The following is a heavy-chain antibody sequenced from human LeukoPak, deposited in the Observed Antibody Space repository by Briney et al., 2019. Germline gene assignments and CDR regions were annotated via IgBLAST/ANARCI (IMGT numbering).Heavy chain of an antibody. CDR1: GGSISSSY. J-gene: IGHJ4*02. V-gene: IGHV4-59*01. Sequence: SETLSLTCTVSGGSISSSYWSWIRQPPGKGLEWIGYIYYSGIANYNPSLKSRVTISLDTSKNQFSLKLNSVTAADTAVYYCARASGAFDYWGQGALVTVSS. CDR2: IYYSGIA. CDR3: ARASGAFDY.